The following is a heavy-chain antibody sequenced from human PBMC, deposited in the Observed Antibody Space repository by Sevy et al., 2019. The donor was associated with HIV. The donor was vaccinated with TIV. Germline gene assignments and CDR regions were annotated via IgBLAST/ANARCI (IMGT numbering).Heavy chain of an antibody. J-gene: IGHJ6*02. CDR3: ARGGTGYGDFDYYYYGMDV. CDR1: GFSFSSYW. D-gene: IGHD4-17*01. V-gene: IGHV3-7*01. CDR2: IKQDGSEK. Sequence: GGSLRLSCAASGFSFSSYWMNWVRQAPGKGLEWVANIKQDGSEKYYGDSVKGRFTISRDNAKNSLYLQMNSLRAEDTAVYSCARGGTGYGDFDYYYYGMDVWGQGTTVTVSS.